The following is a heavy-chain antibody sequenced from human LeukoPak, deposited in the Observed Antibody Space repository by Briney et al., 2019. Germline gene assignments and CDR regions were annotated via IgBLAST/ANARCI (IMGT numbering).Heavy chain of an antibody. J-gene: IGHJ6*03. CDR3: AKPYCSSTSCYNYYYMDV. CDR2: ISGSGGST. D-gene: IGHD2-2*02. Sequence: GGSLRLSCAASGFTFSSYAMSWVRQAPGKGLEWVSVISGSGGSTYYADSVRGRFTTSRDNSKNTLYLQMNSLRGEDTAVYYCAKPYCSSTSCYNYYYMDVWGKGTTVTVSS. CDR1: GFTFSSYA. V-gene: IGHV3-23*01.